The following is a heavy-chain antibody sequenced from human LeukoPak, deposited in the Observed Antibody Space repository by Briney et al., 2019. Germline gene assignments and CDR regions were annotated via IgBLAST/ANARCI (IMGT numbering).Heavy chain of an antibody. D-gene: IGHD3-10*02. Sequence: GGSLRLSCAASGFTFSSYERNWVRQAPGKGLEWVSYISSSGSTIYYADSVEGRFTISRDNAKNSLYLQMNSLRAEDTAVYYCAELGITMIGGVWGKGTTVTISS. CDR2: ISSSGSTI. CDR3: AELGITMIGGV. V-gene: IGHV3-48*03. J-gene: IGHJ6*04. CDR1: GFTFSSYE.